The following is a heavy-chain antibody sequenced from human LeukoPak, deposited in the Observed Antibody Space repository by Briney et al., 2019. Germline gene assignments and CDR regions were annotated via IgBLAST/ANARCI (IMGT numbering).Heavy chain of an antibody. D-gene: IGHD4-17*01. CDR2: ISSSSSYI. CDR1: GFTSSSYS. CDR3: ARDTVTTGASDY. V-gene: IGHV3-21*01. J-gene: IGHJ4*02. Sequence: PGGSLRLSCAASGFTSSSYSMNWVRQAPGKGLEWVSSISSSSSYIYYADSVKGRFTISRDNAKNSLYLQMNSLRAEDTAVYYCARDTVTTGASDYWGQGTLVTVSS.